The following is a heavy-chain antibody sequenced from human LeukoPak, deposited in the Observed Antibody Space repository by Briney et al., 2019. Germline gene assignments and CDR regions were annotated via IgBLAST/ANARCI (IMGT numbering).Heavy chain of an antibody. CDR2: IYPGDSDT. V-gene: IGHV5-51*01. CDR1: GYSFTTYW. CDR3: ARGPSLAYYYDSSGYPTHQYFQH. D-gene: IGHD3-22*01. J-gene: IGHJ1*01. Sequence: GESLKISCKASGYSFTTYWIGWVRQMPGKGLEWMGIIYPGDSDTRYSPSFQGQVTISADKSISTAYLQWSSLKASDTAMYYCARGPSLAYYYDSSGYPTHQYFQHWGQGTLVTVSS.